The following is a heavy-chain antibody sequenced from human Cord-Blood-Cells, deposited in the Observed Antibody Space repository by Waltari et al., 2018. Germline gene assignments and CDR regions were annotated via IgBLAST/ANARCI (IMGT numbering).Heavy chain of an antibody. Sequence: QVQRVPSGAEVKKPGASVKGSCKVSGYTLTELSKHWGRPAPGKGLEWMGGFDPEDGETIYAQKFQGRVTMTEDTSTDTAYMELSSLRSEDTAVYYCATDGDSGSYFDAFDIWGQGTMVTVSS. CDR1: GYTLTELS. D-gene: IGHD1-26*01. CDR3: ATDGDSGSYFDAFDI. V-gene: IGHV1-24*01. J-gene: IGHJ3*02. CDR2: FDPEDGET.